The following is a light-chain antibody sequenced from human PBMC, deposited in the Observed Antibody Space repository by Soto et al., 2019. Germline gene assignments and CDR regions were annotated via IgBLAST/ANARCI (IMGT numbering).Light chain of an antibody. CDR2: DAS. J-gene: IGKJ4*01. Sequence: DIQMTQSPSTLSASVGDRVTITCRASQSISSWLAWYQQKPGKAPKLLIYDASSLESGVPSRFSGSGSGTKFTLPISSLQPDDFATYYCQQYNIYSLLTFGGGTKVEIK. CDR3: QQYNIYSLLT. V-gene: IGKV1-5*01. CDR1: QSISSW.